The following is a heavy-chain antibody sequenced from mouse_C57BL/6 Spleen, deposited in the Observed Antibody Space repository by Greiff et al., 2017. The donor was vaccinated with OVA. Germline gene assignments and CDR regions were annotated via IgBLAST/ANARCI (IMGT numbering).Heavy chain of an antibody. J-gene: IGHJ4*01. CDR3: ASGFYYAMDY. CDR1: GYTFTSYW. Sequence: VQLQQSGAELVMPGASVKLSCKASGYTFTSYWMHWVKQRPGQGLEWIGEIDPSDSYTNYNQKFKGKSTLTVDKSSSTAYMQLSSLTSEDSAVYYCASGFYYAMDYWGQGTSVTVSS. V-gene: IGHV1-69*01. CDR2: IDPSDSYT. D-gene: IGHD4-1*01.